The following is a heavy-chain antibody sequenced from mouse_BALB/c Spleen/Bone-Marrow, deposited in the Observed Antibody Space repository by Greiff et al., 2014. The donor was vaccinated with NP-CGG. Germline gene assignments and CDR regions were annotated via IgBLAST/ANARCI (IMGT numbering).Heavy chain of an antibody. J-gene: IGHJ3*01. CDR1: GFNIKDTY. CDR3: ARSLDYGTACFAY. D-gene: IGHD1-1*01. Sequence: LQQPGAELVKPGASVKLSCTASGFNIKDTYMYWVKQRPEQSLEWIGRIDPANGNTKYDPKFQGKATITADTSSNTAYLQLSSLTSEDTAVYYCARSLDYGTACFAYWGQGIRVPVSA. V-gene: IGHV14-3*02. CDR2: IDPANGNT.